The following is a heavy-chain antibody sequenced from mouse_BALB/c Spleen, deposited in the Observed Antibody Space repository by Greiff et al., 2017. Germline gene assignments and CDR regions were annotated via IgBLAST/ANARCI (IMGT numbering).Heavy chain of an antibody. CDR3: ARDGRFDY. Sequence: EVQRVESGGGLVQPGGSLKLSCAASGFTFSSYTMSWVRQTPEKRLEWVAYISNGGGSTYYPDTVKGRFTISRDNAKNTLYLQMSSLKSEDTAMYYCARDGRFDYWGQGTTLTVSS. V-gene: IGHV5-12-2*01. CDR1: GFTFSSYT. D-gene: IGHD1-2*01. CDR2: ISNGGGST. J-gene: IGHJ2*01.